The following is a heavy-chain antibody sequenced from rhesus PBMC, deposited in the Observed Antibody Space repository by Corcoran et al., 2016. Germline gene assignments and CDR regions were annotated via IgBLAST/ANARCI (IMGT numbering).Heavy chain of an antibody. CDR3: ARPQLELWYFDL. CDR1: GGPISRSNW. V-gene: IGHV4-93*01. Sequence: QVQLQESGPGLVKTSETLSLTCAVSGGPISRSNWGSWIRQARGKGLEWIGDIYGGSGSTGYNPSLKSRVTISTDTSKNQFSLKLSSVTAADTAVYYCARPQLELWYFDLWGPGTPITISS. D-gene: IGHD1-1*01. J-gene: IGHJ2*01. CDR2: IYGGSGST.